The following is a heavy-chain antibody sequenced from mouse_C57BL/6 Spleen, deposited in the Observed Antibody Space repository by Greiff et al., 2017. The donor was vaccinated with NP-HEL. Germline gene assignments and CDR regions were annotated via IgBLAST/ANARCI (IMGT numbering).Heavy chain of an antibody. V-gene: IGHV1-18*01. CDR3: ARAIYYDYDGFAY. Sequence: EVQLQQSGPELVKPGASVKIPCKASGYTFTDYNMDWVKQSHGKSLEWIGDINPNNGGTIYNQKFKGKATLTVDKSSSTAYMELRSLTSADTAVYYCARAIYYDYDGFAYWGQGTLVTVSA. CDR1: GYTFTDYN. D-gene: IGHD2-4*01. CDR2: INPNNGGT. J-gene: IGHJ3*01.